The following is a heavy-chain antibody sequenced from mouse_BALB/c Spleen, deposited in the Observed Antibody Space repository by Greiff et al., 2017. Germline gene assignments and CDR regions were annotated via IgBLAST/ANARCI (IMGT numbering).Heavy chain of an antibody. Sequence: EVKVEESGGGLVKPGGSLKLSCAASGFTFSSYAMSWVRQTPEKRLEWVASISSGGSTYYPDSVKGRFTISRDNARNILYLQMSSLRSEDTAMYYCARVFDGYYGDYYAMDYWGQGTSVTVSS. V-gene: IGHV5-6-5*01. CDR1: GFTFSSYA. D-gene: IGHD2-3*01. CDR2: ISSGGST. CDR3: ARVFDGYYGDYYAMDY. J-gene: IGHJ4*01.